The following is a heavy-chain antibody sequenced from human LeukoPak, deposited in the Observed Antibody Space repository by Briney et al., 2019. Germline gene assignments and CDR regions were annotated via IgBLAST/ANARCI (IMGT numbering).Heavy chain of an antibody. CDR3: ANKNSGGAFEI. D-gene: IGHD6-25*01. CDR1: GGSINSYY. Sequence: SETLSLTCTVSGGSINSYYWSWIRQSAGKGLEWIGLIYTNGGTNYNPSLNSRVTMSVDTSKNQFSLKLSSVTAADTAVYFCANKNSGGAFEIWGQGTVVAVSS. CDR2: IYTNGGT. V-gene: IGHV4-4*07. J-gene: IGHJ3*02.